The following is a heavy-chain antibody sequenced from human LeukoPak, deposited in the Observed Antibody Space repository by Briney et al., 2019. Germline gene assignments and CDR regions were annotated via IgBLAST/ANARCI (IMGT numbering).Heavy chain of an antibody. CDR2: IYPSASA. J-gene: IGHJ4*02. CDR1: GESINSDY. D-gene: IGHD6-13*01. CDR3: ARGAGPFDF. V-gene: IGHV4-4*07. Sequence: SETLSLTCTVSGESINSDYWSWIRQSAGKGLEWIGRIYPSASANYNPSLKSRLSMSVDTSKNQFSLKLNSVTAADTAVYYCARGAGPFDFWGQGTLVTVSS.